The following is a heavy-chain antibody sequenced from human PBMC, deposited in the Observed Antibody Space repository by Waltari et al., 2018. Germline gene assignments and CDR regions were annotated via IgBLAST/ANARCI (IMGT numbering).Heavy chain of an antibody. CDR3: ARDQSSYDYVWGSYRYAAFDI. D-gene: IGHD3-16*02. CDR1: GGSLSSYY. J-gene: IGHJ3*02. CDR2: IYYSGST. V-gene: IGHV4-59*01. Sequence: QVQLQESGPGLVKPSETLSLTCTVSGGSLSSYYWSWIRQPPGKGPEGIGYIYYSGSTNYNPSLKSRVTISVDTSKNQFSLKLSSVTAADTAVYYCARDQSSYDYVWGSYRYAAFDIWGQGTMVTVSS.